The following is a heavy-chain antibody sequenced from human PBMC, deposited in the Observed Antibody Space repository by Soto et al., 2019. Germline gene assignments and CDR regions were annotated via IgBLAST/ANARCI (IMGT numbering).Heavy chain of an antibody. V-gene: IGHV1-69*02. CDR2: IIPILGIA. J-gene: IGHJ6*02. Sequence: SVKVSRKAFGCTFSSYTISRVRQAPGQGLEWMGRIIPILGIANYAQKFQGRVTITADKSTSTAYMELSSLRSEDTAVYYCARGPYGDYDRMDVWGQGTTVTVSS. D-gene: IGHD4-17*01. CDR3: ARGPYGDYDRMDV. CDR1: GCTFSSYT.